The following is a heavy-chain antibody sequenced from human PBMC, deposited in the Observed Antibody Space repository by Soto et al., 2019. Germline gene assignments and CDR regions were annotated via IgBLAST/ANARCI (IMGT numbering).Heavy chain of an antibody. V-gene: IGHV4-31*03. CDR1: GGSISSGGYY. D-gene: IGHD2-2*01. Sequence: SETLSLTCTVSGGSISSGGYYWSWIRQHPGKGLEWIGYIYYSVSTYYNPSLKSRVTISVDTSKNQFSLKLSSVTAADTTVYYGARDILPPLKGGGILVPDATGYGMDVCGQGTTVTVS. J-gene: IGHJ6*02. CDR2: IYYSVST. CDR3: ARDILPPLKGGGILVPDATGYGMDV.